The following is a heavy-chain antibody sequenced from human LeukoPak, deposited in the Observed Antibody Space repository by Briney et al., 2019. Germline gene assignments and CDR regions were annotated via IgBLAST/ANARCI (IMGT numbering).Heavy chain of an antibody. CDR3: ARAGLWFGELEDYYFDY. D-gene: IGHD3-10*01. J-gene: IGHJ4*02. Sequence: PSGTLSLTCAVSGGSISSSNWWSWVRQPPGKGLEWIGYIYHSGSTYYNPSLKSRVTISVDRSKNQFSLKLSSVTAADTAVYYCARAGLWFGELEDYYFDYWGQGTLVTVSS. CDR1: GGSISSSNW. CDR2: IYHSGST. V-gene: IGHV4-4*02.